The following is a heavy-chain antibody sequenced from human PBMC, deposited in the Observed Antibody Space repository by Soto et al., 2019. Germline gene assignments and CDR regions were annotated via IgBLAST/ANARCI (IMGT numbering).Heavy chain of an antibody. Sequence: PAGAMTRSGAPSGCTVRHAWMSWVRHSPGKGLEWVGRIKSRADGGTKDYGAPVRGRFTISRDDSENMLYLQMNSLKTEDTAVYYCPVVKMCDQSSTSGYWFHP. CDR1: GCTVRHAW. J-gene: IGHJ5*02. CDR2: IKSRADGGTK. D-gene: IGHD2-15*01. CDR3: PVVKMCDQSSTSGYWFHP. V-gene: IGHV3-15*01.